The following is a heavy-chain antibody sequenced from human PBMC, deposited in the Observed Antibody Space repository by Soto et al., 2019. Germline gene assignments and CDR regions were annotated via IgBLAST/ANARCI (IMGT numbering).Heavy chain of an antibody. V-gene: IGHV1-46*01. Sequence: GASVKVSCKASGYTFSSYHMHWVRQAPGQGLEWFGVINPSGPTTYAQKFQGRVAMTRDTSTSTVYMDLTSLRSNDTAVYYCAIARLANYSGMDVWG. J-gene: IGHJ6*02. D-gene: IGHD3-3*02. CDR1: GYTFSSYH. CDR3: AIARLANYSGMDV. CDR2: INPSGPT.